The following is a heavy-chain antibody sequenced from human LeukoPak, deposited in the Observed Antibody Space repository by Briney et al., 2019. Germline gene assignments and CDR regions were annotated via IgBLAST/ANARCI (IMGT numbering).Heavy chain of an antibody. CDR3: AREGYCSGGTCSTGVGY. Sequence: GGSLRLSCAASGFTFSSYSMNWVRQAPGTGLEWVSSIGSSGSDTYYADSLKGRVTISRDNAKNSLYLQMNSLRAEDTAVYYCAREGYCSGGTCSTGVGYWGQGTLVTVSS. D-gene: IGHD2-15*01. J-gene: IGHJ4*02. CDR1: GFTFSSYS. V-gene: IGHV3-21*01. CDR2: IGSSGSDT.